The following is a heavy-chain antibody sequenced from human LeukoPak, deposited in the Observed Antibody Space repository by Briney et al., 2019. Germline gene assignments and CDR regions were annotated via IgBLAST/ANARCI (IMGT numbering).Heavy chain of an antibody. Sequence: GESLQISCQGSGYSFTSYWISWVRPMPGKGLEWMGRIDPSDSYTNYSPSLQGQVTISADKSISTVYLQWSSLKASDTAMYYCARQEYCSGGSCYTWFDPWGQGTLVTVSS. J-gene: IGHJ5*02. CDR1: GYSFTSYW. CDR2: IDPSDSYT. V-gene: IGHV5-10-1*04. CDR3: ARQEYCSGGSCYTWFDP. D-gene: IGHD2-15*01.